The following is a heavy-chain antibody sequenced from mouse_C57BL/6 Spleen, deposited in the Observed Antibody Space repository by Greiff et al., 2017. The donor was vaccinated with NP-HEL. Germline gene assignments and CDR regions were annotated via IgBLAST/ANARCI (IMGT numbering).Heavy chain of an antibody. CDR3: ARGGYYGSSYAYYFDY. D-gene: IGHD1-1*01. CDR2: IYPRSGNT. CDR1: GYTFTSYG. Sequence: VQLQQSGAELVRPGASVKLSCKASGYTFTSYGISWVKQRTGQGLEWIGEIYPRSGNTYYNEKFKGKATLTADKSSSTAYMELRSLTSEDSAVYFCARGGYYGSSYAYYFDYWGQGTTLTVSS. V-gene: IGHV1-81*01. J-gene: IGHJ2*01.